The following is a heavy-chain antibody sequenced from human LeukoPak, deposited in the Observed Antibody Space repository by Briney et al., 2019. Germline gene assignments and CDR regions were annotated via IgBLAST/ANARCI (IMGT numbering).Heavy chain of an antibody. CDR3: ARDKDYFDSGGAFDI. CDR1: GGSISSSSCY. J-gene: IGHJ3*02. CDR2: IYYSGST. D-gene: IGHD3-22*01. Sequence: SETLSLTCTVSGGSISSSSCYWSWIRRPPGKGLEWIGYIYYSGSTNYNPSLKSRVTMSVDTSKNQFSLKLSSVTAADTAVYYCARDKDYFDSGGAFDIWGQGTMVTVSS. V-gene: IGHV4-61*01.